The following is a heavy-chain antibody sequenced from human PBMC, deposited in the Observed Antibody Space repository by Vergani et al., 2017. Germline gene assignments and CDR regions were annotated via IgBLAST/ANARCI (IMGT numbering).Heavy chain of an antibody. D-gene: IGHD6-19*01. J-gene: IGHJ4*02. CDR3: AKSGSGWYRNFDY. CDR2: ISGSGGST. V-gene: IGHV3-23*01. CDR1: GFTFSRYA. Sequence: EVQLLESGGGLVQPGGSLRLSCAASGFTFSRYAMSWVRQAPGKGLEWVSAISGSGGSTYYADSVTGRFTISRDNSKNTLYLQMNSLRAEDTAVYYCAKSGSGWYRNFDYWGQGTLVTVSS.